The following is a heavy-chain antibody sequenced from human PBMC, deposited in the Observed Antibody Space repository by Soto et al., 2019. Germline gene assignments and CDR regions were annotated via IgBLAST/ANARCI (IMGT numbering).Heavy chain of an antibody. V-gene: IGHV3-21*01. D-gene: IGHD6-6*01. Sequence: GVSLRLSWAASCFTFRYFCMNWVRQAPGKGLEWVSSISSSSTYIKYADALKGRFCVSRDNSNNSLFLFLNSLRAEDPAVYYCARRNGKGLYGSSSSHPYWGQGTRGTVS. J-gene: IGHJ4*02. CDR3: ARRNGKGLYGSSSSHPY. CDR1: CFTFRYFC. CDR2: ISSSSTYI.